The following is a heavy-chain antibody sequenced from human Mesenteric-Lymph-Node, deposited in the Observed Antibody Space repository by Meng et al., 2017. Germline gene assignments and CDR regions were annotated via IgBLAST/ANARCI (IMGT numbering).Heavy chain of an antibody. CDR3: AAFYYESSGYFRADY. Sequence: QVQLAQSGAEVKKPGASVKVSCKASGYTFTGYYIHWVRQAPGQGLEWMGRINLNSGGTNYAQKFQGRVTMTWDTSISAAQMELSSLRSDDTAVYYCAAFYYESSGYFRADYWGQGILVTVSS. V-gene: IGHV1-2*06. J-gene: IGHJ4*02. CDR2: INLNSGGT. CDR1: GYTFTGYY. D-gene: IGHD3-22*01.